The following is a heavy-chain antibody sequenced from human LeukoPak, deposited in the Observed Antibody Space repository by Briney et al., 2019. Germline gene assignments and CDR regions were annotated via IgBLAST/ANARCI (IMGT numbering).Heavy chain of an antibody. J-gene: IGHJ4*02. CDR1: GGSISSSTYY. CDR3: AGGRTTTYYDFWSGPLKYFDY. V-gene: IGHV4-39*07. Sequence: SETLSLTCTVSGGSISSSTYYWSWIRQPPGKGLEWIGEINHSGSTNYNPSLKSRVTISVDTSKNQFSLKLSSVTAADTAVYYCAGGRTTTYYDFWSGPLKYFDYWGQGTLVTVSS. D-gene: IGHD3-3*01. CDR2: INHSGST.